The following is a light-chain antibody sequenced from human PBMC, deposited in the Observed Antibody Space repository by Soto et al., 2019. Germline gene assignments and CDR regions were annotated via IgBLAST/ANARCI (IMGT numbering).Light chain of an antibody. CDR1: SSNIGRNY. Sequence: QSVLSQPPSASGTPGQRVSFACAGSSSNIGRNYVYWYQQLPSTAHKLLIYRSNQRPSGVPDRFTGSKSGTSASLVISGLRSEDDADYFCAALDDSLSGVLFGGGTQLPVL. V-gene: IGLV1-47*01. CDR3: AALDDSLSGVL. CDR2: RSN. J-gene: IGLJ2*01.